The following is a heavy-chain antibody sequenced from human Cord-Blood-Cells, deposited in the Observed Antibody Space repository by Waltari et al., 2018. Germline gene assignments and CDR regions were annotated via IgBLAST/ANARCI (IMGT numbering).Heavy chain of an antibody. CDR1: GFTVSSNY. Sequence: EVQLVESGGGLIQPGGSLRLSCAASGFTVSSNYLSWGRQAPGKGLEWVSVIYSGGSTYYADSVKGRFTISRDNSKNTLYLQMNSLRAEDTAVYYCARAISGSYDDAFDIWGQGTMVTVSS. J-gene: IGHJ3*02. D-gene: IGHD1-26*01. CDR2: IYSGGST. V-gene: IGHV3-53*01. CDR3: ARAISGSYDDAFDI.